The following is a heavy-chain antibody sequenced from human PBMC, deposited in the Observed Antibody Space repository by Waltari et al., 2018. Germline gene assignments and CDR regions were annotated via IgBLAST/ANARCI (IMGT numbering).Heavy chain of an antibody. CDR2: VDYRGNI. V-gene: IGHV4-39*01. CDR1: GVPVDSSSYY. J-gene: IGHJ4*02. CDR3: ARQWIDGLLTDYYNPWDS. Sequence: QLQESGPGLVKPSETLSLTCTVSGVPVDSSSYYWGWIRQPQGRGLEWIGNVDYRGNINYTPALRSRLAMSVDTSQNQVSLRLSSVTAADTAVYYCARQWIDGLLTDYYNPWDSWGRGTPVIVSS. D-gene: IGHD3-9*01.